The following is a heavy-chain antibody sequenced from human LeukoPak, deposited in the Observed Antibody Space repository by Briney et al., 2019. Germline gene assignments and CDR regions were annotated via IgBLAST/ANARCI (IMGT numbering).Heavy chain of an antibody. D-gene: IGHD6-13*01. CDR3: ARIMNSSPDY. Sequence: GGSLRFSCAASGFIFSGAWMSWVRQAPGKGLEWVANIKEDGSEKHYVDSVNGRFTISRDNAKNSVYLQMNSLRAEDTAVYYCARIMNSSPDYWGQGTLVTVSS. CDR1: GFIFSGAW. V-gene: IGHV3-7*01. CDR2: IKEDGSEK. J-gene: IGHJ4*02.